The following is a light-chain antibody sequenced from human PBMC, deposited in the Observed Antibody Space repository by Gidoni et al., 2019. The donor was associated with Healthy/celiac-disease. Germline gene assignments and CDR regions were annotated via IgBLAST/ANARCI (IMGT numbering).Light chain of an antibody. CDR2: GAS. J-gene: IGKJ2*03. CDR1: QSVSSSY. V-gene: IGKV3-20*01. CDR3: QQYGSSPRS. Sequence: EIVLTQSPGTLSLSPGARATLSRRASQSVSSSYLAWYQQKPGQAPRLLIYGASSRATGIPDRFSGSGSVTDFTLTISRLEPEDFAVYYCQQYGSSPRSFGQGTKLEIK.